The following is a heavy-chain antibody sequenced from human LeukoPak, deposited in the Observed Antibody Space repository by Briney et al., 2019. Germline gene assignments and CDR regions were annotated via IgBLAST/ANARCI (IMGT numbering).Heavy chain of an antibody. CDR1: GFTFSSYS. D-gene: IGHD2-15*01. Sequence: GGSLRLSCAASGFTFSSYSMNWVRQAPGKGLEWVSYISSLSGTIYYADSVEGRFIIPRDNAKSSLFLQMNSLRAEDTAVYYCAKGLFPVVAANWFDYWGQGTLVTVSS. V-gene: IGHV3-48*01. J-gene: IGHJ4*02. CDR2: ISSLSGTI. CDR3: AKGLFPVVAANWFDY.